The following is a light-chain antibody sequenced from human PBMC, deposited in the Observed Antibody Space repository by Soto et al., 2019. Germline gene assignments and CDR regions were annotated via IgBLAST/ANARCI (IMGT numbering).Light chain of an antibody. J-gene: IGLJ1*01. CDR2: DVS. CDR3: KSYTSRSTYA. V-gene: IGLV2-14*03. Sequence: QSVLTQPASVSGSPGQSITISCTGTSSDVGGYNSVSWYQHHPGKAPKLMIYDVSNRSSGVSSRFSGSKSDNTASLTISGLQAEDEADYYCKSYTSRSTYAFGTGTKVTVL. CDR1: SSDVGGYNS.